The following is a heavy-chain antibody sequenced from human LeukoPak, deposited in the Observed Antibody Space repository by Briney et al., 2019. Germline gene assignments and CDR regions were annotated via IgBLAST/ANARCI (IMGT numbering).Heavy chain of an antibody. CDR2: ISSSSSTM. CDR3: ARWSQFGSSSVGAHHFDH. CDR1: GFTFSSYS. Sequence: PGGSLRLSCTASGFTFSSYSMNWVRQAPGKGLEWVSYISSSSSTMYYADSVRGRFTVSRDNAKDSLYLQLNSLRAEDTAVYYCARWSQFGSSSVGAHHFDHWGQGTLVTFSS. J-gene: IGHJ4*02. V-gene: IGHV3-48*01. D-gene: IGHD6-6*01.